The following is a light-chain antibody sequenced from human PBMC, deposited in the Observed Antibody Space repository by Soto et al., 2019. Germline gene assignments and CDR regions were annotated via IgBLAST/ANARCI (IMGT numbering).Light chain of an antibody. CDR1: QSVSSN. CDR3: QSKT. CDR2: GAS. Sequence: EIVMTQSPATLAVSPGERATLSCRASQSVSSNLAWYQQKPGQAPRLLIYGASTRATGIPARFSGSGSGTEFTLNISSLQSEDFAVYYCQSKTFGQGTKVDIK. V-gene: IGKV3-15*01. J-gene: IGKJ1*01.